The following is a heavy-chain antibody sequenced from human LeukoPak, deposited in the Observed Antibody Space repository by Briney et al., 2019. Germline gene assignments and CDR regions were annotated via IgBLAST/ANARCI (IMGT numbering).Heavy chain of an antibody. Sequence: ASVKVSCTASGGTFSSYAFSWVRQPPGQGLEWMGGIIPIFGTANYAQKFQGRVTITADKSTSTAYMELSSLRSEDTAVYYCARRVVPAAMVSFYGYFDYWGQGNLVTVSS. J-gene: IGHJ4*02. CDR1: GGTFSSYA. CDR3: ARRVVPAAMVSFYGYFDY. D-gene: IGHD2-2*01. V-gene: IGHV1-69*06. CDR2: IIPIFGTA.